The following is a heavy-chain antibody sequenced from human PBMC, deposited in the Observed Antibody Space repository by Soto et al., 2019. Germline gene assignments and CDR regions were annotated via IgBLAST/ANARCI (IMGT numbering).Heavy chain of an antibody. V-gene: IGHV4-59*01. J-gene: IGHJ5*02. D-gene: IGHD1-26*01. CDR3: AGEILLVGVTGWFDP. Sequence: QVQLQESGPGLVKVSETLSLTCTVSGGSITSYYWRWIRQPPGKGLEWVADIDYSGRTNYNPSLKSRLTISVDTSKNQLSLKVRSVTAADTAVYYCAGEILLVGVTGWFDPWGQGTLVTVSS. CDR2: IDYSGRT. CDR1: GGSITSYY.